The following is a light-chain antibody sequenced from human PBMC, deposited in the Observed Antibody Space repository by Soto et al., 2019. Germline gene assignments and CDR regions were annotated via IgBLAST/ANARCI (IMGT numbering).Light chain of an antibody. J-gene: IGKJ1*01. CDR2: WAS. Sequence: DIVMTQSPDSLAVSLGERATINCKSSQSVLYSSNNKNYLAWYQQKPGQPPKLLIYWASTREFGVPDRFSGSGSGTDFTLTISSLQAADVAVYYCQQYYSSPRTFGHGTKVDI. CDR3: QQYYSSPRT. V-gene: IGKV4-1*01. CDR1: QSVLYSSNNKNY.